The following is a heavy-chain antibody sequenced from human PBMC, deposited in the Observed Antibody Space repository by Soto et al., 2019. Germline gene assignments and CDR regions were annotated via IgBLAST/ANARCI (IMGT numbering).Heavy chain of an antibody. V-gene: IGHV3-23*01. CDR2: ISGSGGST. D-gene: IGHD5-12*01. CDR3: AKDSWHIVATGVGKFDY. Sequence: EVQLLESGGGXVQPGGSXXXXXXXXXXXXXXXXXXXXRQAPGKGLEWVSAISGSGGSTYYADSVKGRFTISRDTATNTLYLQMNSLRAEDTAVYYCAKDSWHIVATGVGKFDYWGQGTPVTVSS. CDR1: XXXXXXXX. J-gene: IGHJ4*02.